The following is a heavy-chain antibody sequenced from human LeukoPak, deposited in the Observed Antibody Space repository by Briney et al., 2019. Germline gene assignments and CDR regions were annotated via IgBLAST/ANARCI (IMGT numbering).Heavy chain of an antibody. D-gene: IGHD3-22*01. CDR1: GFTFSNAW. V-gene: IGHV3-15*01. CDR3: ARDPGYYYDSSGSPAEDY. J-gene: IGHJ4*02. CDR2: IKSKTDGGTT. Sequence: GGSLRLSCAASGFTFSNAWMSWVRQAPGKGLEWVGRIKSKTDGGTTDYAAPVKGRFTISRDDSKNTLYLQMNRLKSEDTAVYYCARDPGYYYDSSGSPAEDYWGQGTLITVSS.